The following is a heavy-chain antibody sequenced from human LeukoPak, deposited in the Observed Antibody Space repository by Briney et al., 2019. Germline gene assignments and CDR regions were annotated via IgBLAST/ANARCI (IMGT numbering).Heavy chain of an antibody. V-gene: IGHV3-66*01. D-gene: IGHD4-17*01. CDR2: IYSGGST. Sequence: GGSLRLSCAASGFTVSNNYRSWVRQAPGKGLEWVSDIYSGGSTYYADSVKGRFTISRDISKNTVYLQMNSLRAEDTAVYYCARAPMTTVTTRDYWGQGTLVTVSS. CDR1: GFTVSNNY. J-gene: IGHJ4*02. CDR3: ARAPMTTVTTRDY.